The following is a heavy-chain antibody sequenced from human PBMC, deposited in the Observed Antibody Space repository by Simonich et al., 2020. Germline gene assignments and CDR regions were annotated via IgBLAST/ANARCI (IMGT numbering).Heavy chain of an antibody. CDR1: GYTFTGYY. D-gene: IGHD6-13*01. V-gene: IGHV1-2*02. Sequence: QVQLVQSGAEVKKPGASVKVSCKASGYTFTGYYMHWVRQAPGQGLERMGWTNPNSGGTNYAQKFQGRVTMTRDTSISTAYMELSRLRSDDTAVYYCARSHIAAAGTGYFQHWGQGTLVTVSS. CDR3: ARSHIAAAGTGYFQH. J-gene: IGHJ1*01. CDR2: TNPNSGGT.